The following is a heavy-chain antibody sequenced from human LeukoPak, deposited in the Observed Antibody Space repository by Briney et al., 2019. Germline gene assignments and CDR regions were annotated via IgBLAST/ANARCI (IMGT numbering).Heavy chain of an antibody. D-gene: IGHD2-15*01. J-gene: IGHJ6*03. CDR2: MNPNSGNT. CDR1: GYTFTSYD. Sequence: GASVKVSCKASGYTFTSYDINWVRQATGQGLEWMGWMNPNSGNTGYAQKFQGRVTITRNTSISTAYMELSSLRSEDTAVYYCARGGLVGGEYYYYMDVWGKGTTVTVSS. V-gene: IGHV1-8*03. CDR3: ARGGLVGGEYYYYMDV.